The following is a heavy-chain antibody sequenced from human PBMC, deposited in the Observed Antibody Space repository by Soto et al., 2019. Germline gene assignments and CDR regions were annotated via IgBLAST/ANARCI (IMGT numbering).Heavy chain of an antibody. D-gene: IGHD2-8*01. V-gene: IGHV3-33*01. CDR2: IWYDGGNT. J-gene: IGHJ4*02. CDR1: GFTFSSYG. Sequence: QVQLVESGGGVVQPGRSLRLSCAASGFTFSSYGMHWVRQAPGKGLEWVAVIWYDGGNTYYADSVKARFTISRDNSKNTLYLQMNSLRAEDTAVYYCARDRSGLGVWGQGTLVTVSS. CDR3: ARDRSGLGV.